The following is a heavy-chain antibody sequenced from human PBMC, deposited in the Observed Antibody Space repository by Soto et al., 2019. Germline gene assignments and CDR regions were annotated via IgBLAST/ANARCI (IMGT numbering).Heavy chain of an antibody. CDR3: ARHISNLHYYYYGMEV. D-gene: IGHD6-13*01. V-gene: IGHV4-39*01. CDR2: IYYSGST. J-gene: IGHJ6*01. CDR1: GGSIISGSYY. Sequence: LSLTCTVSGGSIISGSYYWGWIRQPPVKGLEWIGSIYYSGSTYYNPSLKSRVTISVDTSKNQFSLKLSSVTAADTAVYYCARHISNLHYYYYGMEVWGQGTTVSVSS.